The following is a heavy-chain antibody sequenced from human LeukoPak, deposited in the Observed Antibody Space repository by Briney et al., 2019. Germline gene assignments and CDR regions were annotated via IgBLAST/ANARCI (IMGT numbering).Heavy chain of an antibody. D-gene: IGHD5-12*01. J-gene: IGHJ6*03. Sequence: ASVKVSCKASGYTFTSYDINWVRQATGQGLEWMGWMNPNSGNTGYAQKFQGRVTITRNTSISTAYMELSSLRSEDTAVYYCARGLKWLNYYYYYYMDVWGKGTTVTVSS. CDR1: GYTFTSYD. V-gene: IGHV1-8*03. CDR3: ARGLKWLNYYYYYYMDV. CDR2: MNPNSGNT.